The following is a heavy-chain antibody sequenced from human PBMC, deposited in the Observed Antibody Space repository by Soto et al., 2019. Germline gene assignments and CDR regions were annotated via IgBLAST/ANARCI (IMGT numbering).Heavy chain of an antibody. CDR2: IYHSGST. D-gene: IGHD4-4*01. CDR3: ARVVGNYAYYFDY. CDR1: GGSISSGGYY. J-gene: IGHJ4*02. V-gene: IGHV4-30-2*01. Sequence: SETLSLTCTVSGGSISSGGYYWSWIRQHPGKGLEWIGYIYHSGSTYYNPSLKSRVTISVDRSKNQFSLKLSSVTAADTAVYYCARVVGNYAYYFDYWGQGTLVTVSS.